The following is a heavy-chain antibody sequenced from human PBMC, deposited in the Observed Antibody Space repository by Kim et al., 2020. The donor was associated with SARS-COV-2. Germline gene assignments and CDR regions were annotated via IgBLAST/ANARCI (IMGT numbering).Heavy chain of an antibody. V-gene: IGHV3-30*18. CDR1: GFTFSSYG. J-gene: IGHJ1*01. Sequence: GGSLRLSCAASGFTFSSYGMHWVRQAPGKGLEWVAVISYDGSNKYYADSVKGRFTISRDNSKNTLYLQMNSLRAEDTAVYYCAKVPGDHHSDAEYFQHWGQGTLVTVSS. CDR2: ISYDGSNK. CDR3: AKVPGDHHSDAEYFQH. D-gene: IGHD4-17*01.